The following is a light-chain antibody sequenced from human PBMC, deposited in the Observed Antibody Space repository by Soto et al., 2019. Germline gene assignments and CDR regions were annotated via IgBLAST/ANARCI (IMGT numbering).Light chain of an antibody. CDR3: QQYNIYPWT. Sequence: DIQMTQSPSTVSASVGDRVTITCRASQSISSWLAWYQQKPGKAPNLLIYNASSLESGVPSRFSGSGSGTEFTIPISSLQPDDFATYYCQQYNIYPWTFGQGTKVEIK. J-gene: IGKJ1*01. CDR1: QSISSW. V-gene: IGKV1-5*03. CDR2: NAS.